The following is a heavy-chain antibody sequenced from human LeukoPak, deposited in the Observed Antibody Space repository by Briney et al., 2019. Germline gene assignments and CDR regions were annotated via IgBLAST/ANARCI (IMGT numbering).Heavy chain of an antibody. V-gene: IGHV1-3*01. Sequence: ASVKVSCKASGFTFTSYAMHWVRQAPGQRLEWMGWINPGNGNTKYSQKFQGRVTITRDTSASTTYMELSSLRSEDTAVYYCARDGATEGYYYFDYWGQGTPVTVSS. CDR3: ARDGATEGYYYFDY. CDR1: GFTFTSYA. D-gene: IGHD1-26*01. J-gene: IGHJ4*02. CDR2: INPGNGNT.